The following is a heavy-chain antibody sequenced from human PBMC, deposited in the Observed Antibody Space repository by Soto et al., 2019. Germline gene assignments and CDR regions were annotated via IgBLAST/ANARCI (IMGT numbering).Heavy chain of an antibody. Sequence: GESLKISCEASGYTFSGYWIGWVRQLPGKGLEWMGIIYPGHSDTRYSPSFQGQVTISADKSLSAAYLQWSTLKASDTAMYYCTRGAYYDSSGLDAGIWGPGTLVTVSS. CDR2: IYPGHSDT. V-gene: IGHV5-51*01. CDR3: TRGAYYDSSGLDAGI. D-gene: IGHD3-22*01. J-gene: IGHJ3*02. CDR1: GYTFSGYW.